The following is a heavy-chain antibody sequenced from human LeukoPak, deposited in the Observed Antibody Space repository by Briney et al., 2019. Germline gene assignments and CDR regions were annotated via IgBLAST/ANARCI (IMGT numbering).Heavy chain of an antibody. CDR1: GGSISSYY. J-gene: IGHJ5*02. CDR3: ARDTVAGAGTLYWFDP. CDR2: IYTSGST. D-gene: IGHD6-19*01. Sequence: SETLSLTCTVSGGSISSYYWSWIRQPAGKGLEWIGRIYTSGSTNYNPSLKSRVTMSVDTSKNQFSLKLSSVTAADTAVYYCARDTVAGAGTLYWFDPWGQGTLVTVSS. V-gene: IGHV4-4*07.